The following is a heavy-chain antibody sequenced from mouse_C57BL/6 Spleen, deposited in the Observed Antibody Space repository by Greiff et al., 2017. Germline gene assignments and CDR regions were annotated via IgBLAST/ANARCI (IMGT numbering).Heavy chain of an antibody. CDR3: ARLGDYYGSSDYFDY. Sequence: QVQLQQSGAELARPGASVKMSCKASGYTFTSYTMHWVKQRPGQGLEWIGYINPSSGYTKYNQKFKDKATLTADKSSSTAYMQLSSLTSEDSAVYYCARLGDYYGSSDYFDYWGQGTTLTVSS. CDR1: GYTFTSYT. D-gene: IGHD1-1*01. J-gene: IGHJ2*01. V-gene: IGHV1-4*01. CDR2: INPSSGYT.